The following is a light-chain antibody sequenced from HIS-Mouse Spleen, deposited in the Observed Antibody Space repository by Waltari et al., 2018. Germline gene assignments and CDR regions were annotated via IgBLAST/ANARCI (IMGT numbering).Light chain of an antibody. V-gene: IGLV4-69*01. CDR2: LNSDGSH. CDR1: SGHSSYA. Sequence: QLVLTQSPSASASLGASVKLTCTLSSGHSSYAIAWHQQPPGKGPRYLMKLNSDGSHSKGDGIPDRFSGSSSGAERYLTISSLQSEDEADYYCQTWGPVVFGGGTKLTVL. J-gene: IGLJ2*01. CDR3: QTWGPVV.